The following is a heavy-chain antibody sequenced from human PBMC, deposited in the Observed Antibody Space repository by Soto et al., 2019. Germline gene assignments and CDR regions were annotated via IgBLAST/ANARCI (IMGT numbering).Heavy chain of an antibody. Sequence: SVKVSCKASGGTFSSYAISWVRQAPGQGLEWMGGIIPIFGTANYAQKFQGRVTITADESTSTAYMELSSLRSEDTVVYYCAREVKLITIFGVVTPDYYYGMDVWGQGTTVTVSS. CDR2: IIPIFGTA. J-gene: IGHJ6*02. D-gene: IGHD3-3*01. V-gene: IGHV1-69*13. CDR1: GGTFSSYA. CDR3: AREVKLITIFGVVTPDYYYGMDV.